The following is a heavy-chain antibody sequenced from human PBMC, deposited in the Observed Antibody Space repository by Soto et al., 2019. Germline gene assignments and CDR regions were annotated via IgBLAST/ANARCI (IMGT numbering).Heavy chain of an antibody. CDR3: ARAEGFLEWVFDP. D-gene: IGHD3-3*01. V-gene: IGHV4-30-2*01. CDR2: IYHSGST. Sequence: QLQLQESGSGLVKPSQTLSLTCAVSGGSISSGGYSWSWIRQPPGKGLEWIGYIYHSGSTYYNPSLKSRVTISVDRSKNQFSLKLSSVTAADTAVYCCARAEGFLEWVFDPWGQGTLVTVSS. J-gene: IGHJ5*02. CDR1: GGSISSGGYS.